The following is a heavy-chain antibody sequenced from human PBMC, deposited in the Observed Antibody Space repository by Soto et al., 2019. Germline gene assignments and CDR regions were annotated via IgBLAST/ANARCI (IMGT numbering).Heavy chain of an antibody. J-gene: IGHJ4*02. CDR1: GGTFSSYA. V-gene: IGHV1-69*10. CDR3: ARGPRGYSYGYFDY. Sequence: ASVKVSCKASGGTFSSYAISWVRQAPGQGLEWMGGIIPILGIANYAQKFQGRVTITADKSTSTAYMELSSLRSEDTAVYYGARGPRGYSYGYFDYWGQGTLVTVSS. CDR2: IIPILGIA. D-gene: IGHD5-18*01.